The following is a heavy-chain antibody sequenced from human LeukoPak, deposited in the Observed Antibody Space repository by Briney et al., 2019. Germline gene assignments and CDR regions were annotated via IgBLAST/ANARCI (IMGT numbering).Heavy chain of an antibody. CDR1: GYTFTGYY. CDR2: NNPSRGDT. D-gene: IGHD4-17*01. J-gene: IGHJ4*02. CDR3: ATSHTTYADYEPPDY. V-gene: IGHV1-2*02. Sequence: ASVKVSCNAAGYTFTGYYMHWVRQAPGQGLEWMGGNNPSRGDTKYAQKFQGTVTKTRDTSITTASMEMSRLRSDDTAVYYCATSHTTYADYEPPDYWGQGTLVTVSS.